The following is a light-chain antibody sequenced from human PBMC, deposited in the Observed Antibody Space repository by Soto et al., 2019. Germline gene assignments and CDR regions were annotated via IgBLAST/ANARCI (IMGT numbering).Light chain of an antibody. Sequence: DIQMTQSPSSLSASVGDIVTITCRASQSISTYLNWYQQKPGKAPKVLIYAASSLQSGVPSRFSGSGSGTDFTLPNGSPQPEEFATYYCQQSYSTPYTFGQGTKLEIK. CDR3: QQSYSTPYT. CDR1: QSISTY. J-gene: IGKJ2*01. V-gene: IGKV1-39*01. CDR2: AAS.